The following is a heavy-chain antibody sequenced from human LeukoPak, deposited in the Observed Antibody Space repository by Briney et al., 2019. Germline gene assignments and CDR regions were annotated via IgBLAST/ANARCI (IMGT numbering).Heavy chain of an antibody. J-gene: IGHJ4*02. D-gene: IGHD6-19*01. V-gene: IGHV1-2*04. Sequence: ASVKVSCKASGYTFTGDYMHWVRQAPGQGLEWMGWINPNSGGTNYAQKFQGWVTMTRDTSISTAYMELSRLRSDDTAVYYCARGGSSGWDPFDYWGQGTLVTVSS. CDR1: GYTFTGDY. CDR2: INPNSGGT. CDR3: ARGGSSGWDPFDY.